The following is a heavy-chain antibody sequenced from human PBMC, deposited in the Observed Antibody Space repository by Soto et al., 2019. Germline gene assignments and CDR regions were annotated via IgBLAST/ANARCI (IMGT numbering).Heavy chain of an antibody. CDR1: GFTFSSYG. CDR2: IWYDGSNK. CDR3: AREDYLGGLPYYGMDV. Sequence: PGGSLRLSCAASGFTFSSYGMHWVRQAPGKGLEWVAVIWYDGSNKYYADSVKGRFTISRDNSKNTLYLQMNSLRAEDTAVYYCAREDYLGGLPYYGMDVWGQGTTVTVSS. J-gene: IGHJ6*02. D-gene: IGHD3-16*01. V-gene: IGHV3-33*01.